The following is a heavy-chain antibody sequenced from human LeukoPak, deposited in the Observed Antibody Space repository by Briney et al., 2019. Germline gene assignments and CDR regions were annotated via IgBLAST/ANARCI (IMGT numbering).Heavy chain of an antibody. CDR1: GYTFTSYG. CDR2: ISAYNGNT. Sequence: ASVKVSCNASGYTFTSYGISWVRQAPGQGLEWMGGISAYNGNTNYAQKLQGRVTMTTDPSTSTAYMELRSLRSDDTAVYYCAREIGSGYDWVSDYWGQGTLVTVSS. CDR3: AREIGSGYDWVSDY. D-gene: IGHD5-12*01. J-gene: IGHJ4*02. V-gene: IGHV1-18*01.